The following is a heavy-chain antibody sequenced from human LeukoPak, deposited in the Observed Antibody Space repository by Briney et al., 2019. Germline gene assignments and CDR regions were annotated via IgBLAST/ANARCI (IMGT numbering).Heavy chain of an antibody. J-gene: IGHJ4*02. V-gene: IGHV3-21*01. CDR3: ARVGLDTAFDY. CDR2: ISSSSSYI. D-gene: IGHD5-18*01. Sequence: GGSLRLSCAASGFTFSSYSMNWVRQAPGKGLEWVSSISSSSSYIYYADSVKGRFTISRDDAKNSLYLQMNGLRAEDTAVYYCARVGLDTAFDYWGQGTLVTVSS. CDR1: GFTFSSYS.